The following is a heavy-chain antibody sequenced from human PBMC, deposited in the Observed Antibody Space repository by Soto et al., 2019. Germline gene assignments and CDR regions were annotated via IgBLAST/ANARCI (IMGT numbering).Heavy chain of an antibody. D-gene: IGHD3-22*01. J-gene: IGHJ4*02. CDR2: IYYSGTT. Sequence: SETLSLTCTVSGGSISSYYWNWIRQLPGKGLEWIGYIYYSGTTNYSPSLKSRVTMSVDTSKNQFSLKLGSVTAADTAVYYCARTSGVSSSYYYDYWGQGTLVTVSS. CDR3: ARTSGVSSSYYYDY. V-gene: IGHV4-59*01. CDR1: GGSISSYY.